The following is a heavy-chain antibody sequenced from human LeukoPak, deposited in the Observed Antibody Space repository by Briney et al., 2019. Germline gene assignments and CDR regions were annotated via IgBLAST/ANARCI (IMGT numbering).Heavy chain of an antibody. CDR2: IIPILGIA. J-gene: IGHJ4*02. V-gene: IGHV1-69*04. CDR1: GGTFISYA. Sequence: SVKVSCKASGGTFISYAISWVRQAPGQGLEWMGRIIPILGIANYAQKFQGRVTITADKSTSTAYMELSSLRSEDTAVYYCARDILYGDSDYWGQGTLVTVSS. CDR3: ARDILYGDSDY. D-gene: IGHD4-17*01.